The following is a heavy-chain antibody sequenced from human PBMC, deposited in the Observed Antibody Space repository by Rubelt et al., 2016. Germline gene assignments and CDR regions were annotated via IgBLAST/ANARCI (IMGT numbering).Heavy chain of an antibody. V-gene: IGHV4-34*01. D-gene: IGHD3-22*01. J-gene: IGHJ4*02. Sequence: QVQLQQWGAGLLKPSETLSLTCAVYGGSFSGYYWSWIRQPPGKGLEWIGEITHSGSTNYNPSLKSRVTMSADTSRNQCALKRSSGTAAETAVYYCARGKEGLGVTMMDYWGQGTLVTVSS. CDR2: ITHSGST. CDR3: ARGKEGLGVTMMDY. CDR1: GGSFSGYY.